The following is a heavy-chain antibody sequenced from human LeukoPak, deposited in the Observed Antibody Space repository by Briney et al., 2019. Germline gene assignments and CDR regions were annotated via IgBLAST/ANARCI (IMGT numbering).Heavy chain of an antibody. CDR2: IYYSGST. Sequence: SETLSLTCTVSGGSISSSSYYWGWIRQPPGKGLEWIGSIYYSGSTYYNPSLKSRVTISVDTSKNQFSLKLSSVTAADTAVYYCVRHETGDFDYWGQGTLVTVSS. V-gene: IGHV4-39*01. CDR1: GGSISSSSYY. J-gene: IGHJ4*02. D-gene: IGHD3-9*01. CDR3: VRHETGDFDY.